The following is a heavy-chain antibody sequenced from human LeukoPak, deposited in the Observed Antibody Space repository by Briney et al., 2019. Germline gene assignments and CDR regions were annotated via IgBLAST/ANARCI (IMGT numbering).Heavy chain of an antibody. J-gene: IGHJ4*02. D-gene: IGHD2-15*01. V-gene: IGHV3-21*01. CDR3: ARGAAENFDY. Sequence: GGSLRLSCAASMFTFCSFSMKRLPQAPGKGLVWVSSINSGSSYINYADSVKGRFTISRDNAKNSLYLQMNSLRAEDTAVYYCARGAAENFDYWGQGTLITVSS. CDR1: MFTFCSFS. CDR2: INSGSSYI.